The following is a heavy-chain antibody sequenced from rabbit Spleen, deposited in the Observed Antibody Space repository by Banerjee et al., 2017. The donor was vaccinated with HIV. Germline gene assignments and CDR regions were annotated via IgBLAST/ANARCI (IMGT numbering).Heavy chain of an antibody. CDR1: GVSFSDKDV. J-gene: IGHJ6*01. V-gene: IGHV1S45*01. Sequence: EQLEESGGGLVKPEGSLTLTCKASGVSFSDKDVMCWVRQAPGKGLEWIACINIVTGKSVCASWAKGRFIMSRTSSTTVTLQMTSLTAADTATYFCARDTSSSFSSYGMDLWGPGTLVTVS. CDR2: INIVTGKS. CDR3: ARDTSSSFSSYGMDL. D-gene: IGHD1-1*01.